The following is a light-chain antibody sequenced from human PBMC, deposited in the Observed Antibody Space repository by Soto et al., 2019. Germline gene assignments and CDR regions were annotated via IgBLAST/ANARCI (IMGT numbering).Light chain of an antibody. CDR1: SFNIGNNY. J-gene: IGLJ7*01. V-gene: IGLV1-51*01. CDR3: GTWDSSLSAAV. CDR2: DNN. Sequence: QSVLTQPPSVSAAPGQKVTRSWSGSSFNIGNNYVSWYHQLPGTAPTPLIYDNNKRPSGITDRFSGSKSGTSATLGITGLKTRDEDESYCGTWDSSLSAAVFGGGTQLTVL.